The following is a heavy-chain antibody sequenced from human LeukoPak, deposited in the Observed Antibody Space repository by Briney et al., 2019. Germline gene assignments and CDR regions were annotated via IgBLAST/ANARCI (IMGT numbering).Heavy chain of an antibody. Sequence: SETLSLTCTVSGGSISSSSYYWGWIRQPPGKGLEWIGSIYHSGSTYYNPSLKSRVTISVDTSKNQFSLKLSSVSAADTAVYYCARDCSGGSCSLGYYYMDVWGKGTTVTISS. J-gene: IGHJ6*03. CDR1: GGSISSSSYY. CDR2: IYHSGST. D-gene: IGHD2-15*01. V-gene: IGHV4-39*07. CDR3: ARDCSGGSCSLGYYYMDV.